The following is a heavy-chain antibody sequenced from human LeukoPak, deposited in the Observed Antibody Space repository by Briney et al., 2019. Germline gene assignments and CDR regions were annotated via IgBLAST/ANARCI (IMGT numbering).Heavy chain of an antibody. J-gene: IGHJ6*02. V-gene: IGHV1-18*01. CDR2: ISAYNDNT. Sequence: ASVKVSCKASGYTFTSYGITCVRQAPGQGLEWMGWISAYNDNTNSARKFQGRVTMTTDTSTSTAYMELRSLRSDDTAVYYCARVDYYDFWSGYFYGMDVWGQGTTVTVSS. D-gene: IGHD3-3*01. CDR1: GYTFTSYG. CDR3: ARVDYYDFWSGYFYGMDV.